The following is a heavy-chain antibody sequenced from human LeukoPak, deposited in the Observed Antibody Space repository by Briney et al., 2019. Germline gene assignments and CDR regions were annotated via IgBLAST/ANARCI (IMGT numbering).Heavy chain of an antibody. V-gene: IGHV4-39*02. Sequence: PSETLSLTCSVSGDSVRGRDYFWGWIRPPPGKGLEWIANIYYSGNTFYNPSLKSRVSIFVESSKNHLSLNFTSVTAADTAVYYCARSNIGEDAFDIWGQGTMVTVSS. D-gene: IGHD2/OR15-2a*01. CDR1: GDSVRGRDYF. J-gene: IGHJ3*02. CDR2: IYYSGNT. CDR3: ARSNIGEDAFDI.